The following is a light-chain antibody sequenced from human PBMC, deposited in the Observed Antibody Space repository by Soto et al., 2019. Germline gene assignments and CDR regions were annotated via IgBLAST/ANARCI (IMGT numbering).Light chain of an antibody. CDR3: QHYNSYSEA. J-gene: IGKJ1*01. Sequence: DIQMTQSASTLSGSLGDRVTITWRASQTISSWLAWYQQKPGKAPKLLIYDASSLESGVPSRFSGRGSGTQFNLTISSLQTDDFATYYCQHYNSYSEAFGQGTKVDIK. CDR1: QTISSW. CDR2: DAS. V-gene: IGKV1-5*01.